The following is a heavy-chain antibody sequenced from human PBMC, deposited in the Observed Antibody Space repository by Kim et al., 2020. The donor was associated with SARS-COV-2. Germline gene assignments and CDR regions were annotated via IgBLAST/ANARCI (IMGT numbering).Heavy chain of an antibody. CDR3: AKVPGVSDWNYGVDDY. J-gene: IGHJ4*02. V-gene: IGHV3-23*01. D-gene: IGHD1-7*01. Sequence: GGSLRLSCAASGFTFSSYAMSWVRQAPGKGLEWVSAISGSGGSTYYADSVKGRFTISRDNSKNTLYLQMNSLRAEDTAVYYCAKVPGVSDWNYGVDDYWGQGTLVTVSS. CDR2: ISGSGGST. CDR1: GFTFSSYA.